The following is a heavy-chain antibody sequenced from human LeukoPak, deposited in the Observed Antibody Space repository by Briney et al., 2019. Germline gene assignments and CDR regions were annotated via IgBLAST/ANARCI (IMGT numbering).Heavy chain of an antibody. J-gene: IGHJ3*02. Sequence: GESLRLSCAASGFTFSSYSMNWVRQAPGKGLEWVSYISSSSSTIYYADSVKGRFTVSRDNAKNSLYLQMNSLRAEDTAVYYCAGPYGDSAEAFDIWGQGTMVTVSS. CDR2: ISSSSSTI. V-gene: IGHV3-48*01. D-gene: IGHD4-17*01. CDR3: AGPYGDSAEAFDI. CDR1: GFTFSSYS.